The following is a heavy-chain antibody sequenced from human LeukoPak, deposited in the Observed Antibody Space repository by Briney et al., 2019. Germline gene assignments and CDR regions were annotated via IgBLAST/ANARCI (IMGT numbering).Heavy chain of an antibody. J-gene: IGHJ4*02. CDR1: GFTFSSYS. D-gene: IGHD5-18*01. CDR3: ARERTSRNTAMGYFDY. V-gene: IGHV3-21*01. Sequence: PGGSLRLSCAASGFTFSSYSMNWVRQAPGKGLEWVSSISSSSSYIYYADSVKGRFTISRDNAKNSLYLQMNSLRAEDTAVYYCARERTSRNTAMGYFDYWGQGTLVTVSS. CDR2: ISSSSSYI.